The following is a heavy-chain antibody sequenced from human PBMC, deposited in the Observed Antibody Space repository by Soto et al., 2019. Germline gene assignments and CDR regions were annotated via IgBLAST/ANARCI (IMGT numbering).Heavy chain of an antibody. Sequence: QVQLVQSGAEVKKPGASVKVSCKASGYTFTSYGISWVRQAPGQGLEWMGWISAYNGNTNYAQKLQGRVTMTTDTSTSTAYMELRSLRSDDTAVYYCARDLSMNTFGGVIVNGGSWFDPWGQGTLVTVSS. V-gene: IGHV1-18*01. CDR3: ARDLSMNTFGGVIVNGGSWFDP. CDR2: ISAYNGNT. CDR1: GYTFTSYG. J-gene: IGHJ5*02. D-gene: IGHD3-16*02.